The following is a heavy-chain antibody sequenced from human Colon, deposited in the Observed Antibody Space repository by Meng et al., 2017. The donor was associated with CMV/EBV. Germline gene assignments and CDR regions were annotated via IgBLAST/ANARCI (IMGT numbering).Heavy chain of an antibody. Sequence: GESLKISCVGSGFAFEDYTRHWVRQRPGKGLEWVALISKGGDSTYYGDSVRGRFTIFRDNRKNSLHLQMTHLRSDDTAVYYCAKDRVKSQMLFPNDWGQGTLVTVSS. D-gene: IGHD3-10*01. J-gene: IGHJ4*02. CDR2: ISKGGDST. V-gene: IGHV3-43*01. CDR3: AKDRVKSQMLFPND. CDR1: GFAFEDYT.